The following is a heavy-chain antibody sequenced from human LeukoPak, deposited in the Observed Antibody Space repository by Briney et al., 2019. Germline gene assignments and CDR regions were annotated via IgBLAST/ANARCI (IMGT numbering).Heavy chain of an antibody. CDR2: IYPGDSDT. CDR3: ARPAPYYYDSSGSQGHGAFDV. CDR1: RYSFSSNW. D-gene: IGHD3-22*01. Sequence: GESLKISCKGSRYSFSSNWIGWVRQMPGKGLEWMGVIYPGDSDTRYSLSFQGQVTISADKSISTAHLQWSSLKASDTAMYYCARPAPYYYDSSGSQGHGAFDVWGQGTMVTVSS. V-gene: IGHV5-51*01. J-gene: IGHJ3*01.